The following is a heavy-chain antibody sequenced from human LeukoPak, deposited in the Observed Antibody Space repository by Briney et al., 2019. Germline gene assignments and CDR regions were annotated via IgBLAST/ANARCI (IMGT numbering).Heavy chain of an antibody. V-gene: IGHV3-73*01. Sequence: GGSLRLSCAASGFTLSDSAIHWVRQASGKGLEWVGLIDRPAKSYATAYGASVGGRFTISRDDSKNTAYLQMDSLKTEDTALYYCTRDRGTYNWLDPWGQGALVTVSS. CDR2: IDRPAKSYAT. D-gene: IGHD1-26*01. CDR1: GFTLSDSA. CDR3: TRDRGTYNWLDP. J-gene: IGHJ5*02.